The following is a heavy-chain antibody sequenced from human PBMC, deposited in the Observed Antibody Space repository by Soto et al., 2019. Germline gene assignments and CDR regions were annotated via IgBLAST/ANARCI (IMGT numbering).Heavy chain of an antibody. CDR3: ARGPHRSYFAWLLLHYFDY. V-gene: IGHV4-34*01. Sequence: SETLSLTCAVYGGSFSGYYWSWIRQPPGKGLEWIGEINHSGSTNYNPSLKSRVTISVDTSKNQFSLKLSSVTAADTAVYYCARGPHRSYFAWLLLHYFDYWGQGTLVTVSS. D-gene: IGHD3-9*01. CDR2: INHSGST. J-gene: IGHJ4*02. CDR1: GGSFSGYY.